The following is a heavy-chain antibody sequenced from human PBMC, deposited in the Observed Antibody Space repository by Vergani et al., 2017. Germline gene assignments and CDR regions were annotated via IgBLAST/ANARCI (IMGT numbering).Heavy chain of an antibody. J-gene: IGHJ5*02. V-gene: IGHV4-39*01. CDR1: GASIRSSNYY. D-gene: IGHD6-19*01. CDR3: ARHSTVEWLVKLGWIDP. CDR2: IYYSGST. Sequence: QLQLQESGPGLVKPSATLSLTCSVSGASIRSSNYYWGWIRQPPGKGLEWIASIYYSGSTYYNQSLKSRVTISVDTSKNQFSLTLSSVTAADTAVYFCARHSTVEWLVKLGWIDPWGQGILVTVSS.